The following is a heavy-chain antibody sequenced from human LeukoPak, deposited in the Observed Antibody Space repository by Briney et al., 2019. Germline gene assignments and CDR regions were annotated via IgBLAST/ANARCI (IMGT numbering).Heavy chain of an antibody. CDR2: ISYDGSNK. D-gene: IGHD5-18*01. V-gene: IGHV3-30*03. J-gene: IGHJ4*02. CDR1: GFTFSSYG. Sequence: GGSLRLSCAASGFTFSSYGMHWVRQAPGKGLEWVAVISYDGSNKYYADSVKGRFTISRDNSKNTLYLQMNSLRAEDTAVYYCARIQLWSYYFDYWGQGTLVTVSS. CDR3: ARIQLWSYYFDY.